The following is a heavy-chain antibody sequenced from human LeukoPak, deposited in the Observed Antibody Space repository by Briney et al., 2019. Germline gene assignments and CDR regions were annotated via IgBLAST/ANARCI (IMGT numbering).Heavy chain of an antibody. Sequence: GGSLRLSCAASGIIFSKYGMSWVRQAPGKGLEWVATVLGSGVPTYYADSVQGRFTISRDNSKNTLYLQMNSLRAEDTAVYYCARVGDILTGYYDYWGQGTLVTVSS. CDR2: VLGSGVPT. CDR3: ARVGDILTGYYDY. J-gene: IGHJ4*02. V-gene: IGHV3-23*01. D-gene: IGHD3-9*01. CDR1: GIIFSKYG.